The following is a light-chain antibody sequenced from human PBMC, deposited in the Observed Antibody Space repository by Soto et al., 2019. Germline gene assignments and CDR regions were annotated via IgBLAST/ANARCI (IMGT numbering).Light chain of an antibody. CDR3: QHYITCST. CDR2: GAS. V-gene: IGKV1-5*01. Sequence: DIQMTQSPSTLSASVGDTVTITCRASQSISTSLAWYQQKPGKAPNLLISGASTLEEGVPSRFRGSRYAREFTLTITSLQTDDFATYYCQHYITCSTFGQRTRVEIE. J-gene: IGKJ1*01. CDR1: QSISTS.